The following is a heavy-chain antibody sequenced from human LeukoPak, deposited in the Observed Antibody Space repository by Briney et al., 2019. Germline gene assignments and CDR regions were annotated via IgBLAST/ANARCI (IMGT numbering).Heavy chain of an antibody. CDR3: ARQDGRLRLGELSLSPIDY. D-gene: IGHD3-16*02. Sequence: PSETLSLTCTVSGGSISSYYWSWIRQPPGKGLEWIVYIYYSGSTNYNPSLKSRVTISVDTSKNQFSLKLSSVPAADTAVYYCARQDGRLRLGELSLSPIDYWGQGTLVTVSS. V-gene: IGHV4-59*08. CDR2: IYYSGST. CDR1: GGSISSYY. J-gene: IGHJ4*02.